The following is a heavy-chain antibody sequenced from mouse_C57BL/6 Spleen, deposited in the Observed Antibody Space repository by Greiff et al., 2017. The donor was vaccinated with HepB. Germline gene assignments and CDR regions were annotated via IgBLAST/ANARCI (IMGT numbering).Heavy chain of an antibody. J-gene: IGHJ4*01. V-gene: IGHV5-17*01. CDR2: ISSGSSTI. D-gene: IGHD1-1*01. CDR1: GFTFSDYG. Sequence: EVHLVESGGGLVKPGGSLKLSCAASGFTFSDYGMHWVRQAPEKGLEWVAYISSGSSTIYYADTVKGRFTISRDNAKNTLFRQMTSLRSEDTAMYYCARNYYGSSYVRPYYAMDYWGQGTSVTVSS. CDR3: ARNYYGSSYVRPYYAMDY.